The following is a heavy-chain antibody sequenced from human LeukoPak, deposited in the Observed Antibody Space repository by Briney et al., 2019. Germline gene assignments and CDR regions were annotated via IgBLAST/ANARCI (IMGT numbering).Heavy chain of an antibody. CDR3: AKDPDTVLMVYEWYFDY. J-gene: IGHJ4*02. CDR1: GFTFSSYG. V-gene: IGHV3-30*02. CDR2: IRYDGSNK. Sequence: GGSLRLSCAASGFTFSSYGMHWVRQAPGKGLEWVAFIRYDGSNKYYADSVKGRFTISRDNSKNTLYLQMNSLRAEDTAVYYCAKDPDTVLMVYEWYFDYWGQGTLVTVSS. D-gene: IGHD2-8*01.